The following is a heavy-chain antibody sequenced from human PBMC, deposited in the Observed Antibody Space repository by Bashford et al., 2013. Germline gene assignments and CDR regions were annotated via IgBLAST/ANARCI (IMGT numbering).Heavy chain of an antibody. D-gene: IGHD6-19*01. J-gene: IGHJ5*02. Sequence: WVRQAPGQGLEWMGLINPSGDATSYAQKFQGRVTMTRDTSTSTDYMELSSLRSDDTAVYYCARDNSGSSGSPARVGWWFDPVGPGNPGHRLL. CDR3: ARDNSGSSGSPARVGWWFDP. V-gene: IGHV1-46*01. CDR2: INPSGDAT.